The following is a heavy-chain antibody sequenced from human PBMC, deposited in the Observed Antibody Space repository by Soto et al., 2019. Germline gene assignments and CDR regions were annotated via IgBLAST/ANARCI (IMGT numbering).Heavy chain of an antibody. CDR2: IWYDGSNK. V-gene: IGHV3-33*01. D-gene: IGHD6-19*01. J-gene: IGHJ4*02. Sequence: QVQLVESGGGVVQPGRSLRLSCAASGFTFSSYGMHWVRQAPGKGLEWVAVIWYDGSNKYYADSVKGRFTISRDNSKNTLYLQMNSLRAEDTAVYYCARDRGSSGWSLYFDYWGQGTLVTVSS. CDR3: ARDRGSSGWSLYFDY. CDR1: GFTFSSYG.